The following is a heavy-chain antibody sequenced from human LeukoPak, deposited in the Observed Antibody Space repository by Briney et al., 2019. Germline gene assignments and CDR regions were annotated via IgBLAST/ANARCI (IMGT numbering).Heavy chain of an antibody. D-gene: IGHD3-10*01. V-gene: IGHV3-15*01. Sequence: SGGSLRLSCAASGFTFSNAWMSWVRQAPGKGLEWVGRIKSKTDGGTTDYAAPVKGRFTISRDDSKNTLYLQMDSLKTEDTAVYYCTGNYYGSGSYADFDYWGQGTLVTVSS. J-gene: IGHJ4*02. CDR1: GFTFSNAW. CDR2: IKSKTDGGTT. CDR3: TGNYYGSGSYADFDY.